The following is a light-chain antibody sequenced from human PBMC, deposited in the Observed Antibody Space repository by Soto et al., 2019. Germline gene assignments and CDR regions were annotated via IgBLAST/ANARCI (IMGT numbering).Light chain of an antibody. J-gene: IGKJ3*01. V-gene: IGKV1-5*01. Sequence: DIQMTQSPSTLSASVGDRVTITCRASQSISSWLAWYQQKPGKAPKLLIYDASSLESGVPSRFSGSRSVTEFTLTLSSLQPDDFATYYCQHYNRYSFGPGTKVDIK. CDR1: QSISSW. CDR3: QHYNRYS. CDR2: DAS.